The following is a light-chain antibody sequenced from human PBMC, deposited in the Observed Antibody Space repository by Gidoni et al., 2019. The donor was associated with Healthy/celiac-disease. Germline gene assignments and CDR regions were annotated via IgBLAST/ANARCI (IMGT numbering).Light chain of an antibody. Sequence: QSVLTQPPSAAGTPGKRVTISCSGSSSNIGSNYVYWYKQLPGTAPKLLIYRNNQRPSGVPDLFSGSKSGPSASLAISGLRSEDEADYYCAAWEDSLSAVVFGGGTKLTVL. V-gene: IGLV1-47*01. CDR2: RNN. CDR1: SSNIGSNY. J-gene: IGLJ2*01. CDR3: AAWEDSLSAVV.